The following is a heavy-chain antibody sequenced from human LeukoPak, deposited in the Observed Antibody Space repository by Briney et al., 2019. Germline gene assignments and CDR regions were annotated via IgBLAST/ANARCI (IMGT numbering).Heavy chain of an antibody. CDR1: GFTFSSSW. Sequence: GGSLRLSCAASGFTFSSSWMSWVRQAPGKGLEWVANIRQDGSEKYFADSVKGRFTISRDNAKNSLFLKVNSLRGEDTAVYYCARDPPGAGLDYWGQGTLVTVSS. D-gene: IGHD4-17*01. CDR3: ARDPPGAGLDY. CDR2: IRQDGSEK. V-gene: IGHV3-7*03. J-gene: IGHJ4*02.